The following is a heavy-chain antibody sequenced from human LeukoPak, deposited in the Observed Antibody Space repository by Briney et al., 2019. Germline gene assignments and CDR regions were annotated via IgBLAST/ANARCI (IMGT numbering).Heavy chain of an antibody. Sequence: SETLSLTCTVSGVSISSSKYYWGWIRQPPGKGLEWIGSIYYGGSTYYNPSLKSRVTISVDTSKNQFSLKLSSVTAADTAVYYCAREGRGVIIGNWFDPWGQGTLVTVSS. CDR3: AREGRGVIIGNWFDP. D-gene: IGHD3-10*01. CDR1: GVSISSSKYY. CDR2: IYYGGST. V-gene: IGHV4-39*07. J-gene: IGHJ5*02.